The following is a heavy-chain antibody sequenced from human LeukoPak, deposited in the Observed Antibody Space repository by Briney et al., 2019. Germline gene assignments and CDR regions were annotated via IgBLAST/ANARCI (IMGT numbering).Heavy chain of an antibody. D-gene: IGHD6-19*01. CDR1: GFTFSSYS. CDR3: ARASIGGIAVAGALNWFDP. J-gene: IGHJ5*02. CDR2: ISSSSSYI. Sequence: GGSLRLSCAASGFTFSSYSMNWVRQAPGKGLEWVSSISSSSSYIYYADSVKGRFTISRDNAKNSLYLQMNSLRAEDTAAYYCARASIGGIAVAGALNWFDPWGQGTLVTVSS. V-gene: IGHV3-21*01.